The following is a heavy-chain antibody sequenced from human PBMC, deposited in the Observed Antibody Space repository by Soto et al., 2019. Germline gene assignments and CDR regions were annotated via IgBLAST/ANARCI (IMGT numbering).Heavy chain of an antibody. V-gene: IGHV2-5*01. CDR3: ARRREAAHFDF. D-gene: IGHD1-26*01. Sequence: SGPTLVNPTQTLTLTCTFSGFSLSTTVVGVGWIRQPPGKALEWLAFIYWNDDKRYSPSLKSRLTITKDTSKNQVVLTMTNMDPVDTATYYCARRREAAHFDFWGQGTLVTVSS. J-gene: IGHJ4*02. CDR2: IYWNDDK. CDR1: GFSLSTTVVG.